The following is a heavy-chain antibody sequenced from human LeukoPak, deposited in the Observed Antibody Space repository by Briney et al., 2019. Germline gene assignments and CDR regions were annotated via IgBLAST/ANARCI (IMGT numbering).Heavy chain of an antibody. V-gene: IGHV1-69*13. J-gene: IGHJ1*01. D-gene: IGHD2-8*01. Sequence: ASVKVSCKASGGTSSNYGFNLLRQAPGQGLEWMGDIVPVFGIANYAQKFQGRVTITADEATDTVYLDLTSLRSDDTGIYYCARDNDVKEPAFKFWGQGTLVIVSS. CDR1: GGTSSNYG. CDR3: ARDNDVKEPAFKF. CDR2: IVPVFGIA.